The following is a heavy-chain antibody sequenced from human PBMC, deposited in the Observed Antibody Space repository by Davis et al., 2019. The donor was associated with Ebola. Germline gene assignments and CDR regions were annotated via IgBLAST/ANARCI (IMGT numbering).Heavy chain of an antibody. Sequence: SETLSLTCTVSAGSISSSSYYWGWIRQPPGKGLEWIGNIYSSGSTYYNPSLKSRVTISVDTSKNQFSLKLSSVTAADTAMYYCARGHSYGSMVYGMDVWGQGTTVTVSS. CDR1: AGSISSSSYY. D-gene: IGHD5-18*01. V-gene: IGHV4-39*01. CDR3: ARGHSYGSMVYGMDV. J-gene: IGHJ6*02. CDR2: IYSSGST.